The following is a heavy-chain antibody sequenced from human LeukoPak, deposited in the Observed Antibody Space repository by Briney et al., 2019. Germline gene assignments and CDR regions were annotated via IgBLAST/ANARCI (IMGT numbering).Heavy chain of an antibody. CDR3: ARDSAYSSWYDY. D-gene: IGHD6-19*01. CDR2: INPNSGGT. J-gene: IGHJ4*02. Sequence: ASVKVSCKAPGYTFTGYYMHWVRQAPGQGLEWMGWINPNSGGTNYAQKFQGRVTMTRDTSISTGYMELSRLRSDDTAVYYCARDSAYSSWYDYWGQGTLVTVSS. CDR1: GYTFTGYY. V-gene: IGHV1-2*02.